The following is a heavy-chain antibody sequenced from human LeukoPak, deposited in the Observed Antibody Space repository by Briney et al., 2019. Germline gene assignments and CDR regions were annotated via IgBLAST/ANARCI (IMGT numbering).Heavy chain of an antibody. CDR1: GFSFPYYG. D-gene: IGHD1-1*01. CDR2: ITAYDGDT. Sequence: ASVTVSFTASGFSFPYYGISWVRQAPGQGLEWIGWITAYDGDTNYAQKFQDRVTMATDTSTSTACMELWSLRSDDTAVYYCARDYQLPSGPDLFDIWGQGTVVTVSS. J-gene: IGHJ3*02. V-gene: IGHV1-18*01. CDR3: ARDYQLPSGPDLFDI.